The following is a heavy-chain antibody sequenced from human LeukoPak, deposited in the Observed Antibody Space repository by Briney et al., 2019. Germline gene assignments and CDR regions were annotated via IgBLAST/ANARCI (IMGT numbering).Heavy chain of an antibody. Sequence: ASVKVSCKASGYTFSGYYMHWVRQAPGQGLEWMGWINPNSGGTKYAEKFQGRATMTRDTSITTVYMELGRLRSDDTAVYYCARDYYDTSGNGAYDIWGQGTMVTVSS. D-gene: IGHD3-22*01. CDR3: ARDYYDTSGNGAYDI. J-gene: IGHJ3*02. V-gene: IGHV1-2*02. CDR1: GYTFSGYY. CDR2: INPNSGGT.